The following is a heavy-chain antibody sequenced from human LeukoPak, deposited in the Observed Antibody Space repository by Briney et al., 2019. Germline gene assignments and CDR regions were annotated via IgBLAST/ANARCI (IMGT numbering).Heavy chain of an antibody. CDR1: GGSISSYY. J-gene: IGHJ3*02. D-gene: IGHD2-15*01. V-gene: IGHV4-59*01. CDR2: IYYSGST. Sequence: PSETPSLTCTVSGGSISSYYWSWIRQPPGKGLEWIGYIYYSGSTNYNPSLKSRVTISVDTSKNQFSLKLSSVTAADTAVYYCARGTPEDAFDIWGQGTMVTVSS. CDR3: ARGTPEDAFDI.